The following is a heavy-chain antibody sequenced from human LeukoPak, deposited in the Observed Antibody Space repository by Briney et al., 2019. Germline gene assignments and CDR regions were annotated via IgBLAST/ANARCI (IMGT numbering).Heavy chain of an antibody. J-gene: IGHJ6*03. CDR3: ASLARYYYYMDV. Sequence: ASVKVSCKASGYTFTSYDINWVRQATGQGLEWMGWMNPNSGNTGYAQKFQGRVTMTTDTSTSTAYMELRSLRSDDTAVYYCASLARYYYYMDVWGKGTTVTVSS. CDR1: GYTFTSYD. V-gene: IGHV1-8*01. CDR2: MNPNSGNT.